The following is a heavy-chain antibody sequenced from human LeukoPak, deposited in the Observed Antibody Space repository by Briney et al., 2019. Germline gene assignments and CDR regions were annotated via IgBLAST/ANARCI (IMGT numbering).Heavy chain of an antibody. CDR2: IGTAGDT. CDR3: ARDVRDGYNSVHTPRSDY. CDR1: GFTFSSYD. V-gene: IGHV3-13*01. D-gene: IGHD5-24*01. J-gene: IGHJ4*02. Sequence: GGSLRLSCAASGFTFSSYDMHWVRQATGKGLEWVSAIGTAGDTYYPGSVKGRFTISRDNAKNSLYLQMNSLRAEDTAVYYCARDVRDGYNSVHTPRSDYWGQGTLVTVSS.